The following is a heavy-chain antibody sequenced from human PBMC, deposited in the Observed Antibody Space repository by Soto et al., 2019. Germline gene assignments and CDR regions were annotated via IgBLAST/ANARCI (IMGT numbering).Heavy chain of an antibody. CDR3: ARENTILAPSDY. Sequence: GSLRLSCAASGFTFSTYSMNWVRQAPGKGLEWVSYIDSRGGTIYYADSVKGRFTISRDNAMNSLYLQMNSLRDEDTAVYYCARENTILAPSDYWGQGTLVTVSS. J-gene: IGHJ4*02. D-gene: IGHD3-3*01. V-gene: IGHV3-48*02. CDR1: GFTFSTYS. CDR2: IDSRGGTI.